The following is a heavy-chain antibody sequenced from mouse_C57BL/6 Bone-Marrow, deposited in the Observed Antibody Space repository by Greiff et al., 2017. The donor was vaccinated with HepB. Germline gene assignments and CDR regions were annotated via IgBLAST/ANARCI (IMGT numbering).Heavy chain of an antibody. V-gene: IGHV5-12*01. CDR2: ISNGGGST. Sequence: EVKVEESGGGLVQPGGSLKLSCAASGFTFSDYYMYWVRQTPEKRLEWVAYISNGGGSTYYPDTVKGRFTISRDNAKNTLYLQMSRLKSEDTAMYYCESTTPGARDYWGQGTAVTVSA. D-gene: IGHD1-1*01. J-gene: IGHJ4*01. CDR1: GFTFSDYY. CDR3: ESTTPGARDY.